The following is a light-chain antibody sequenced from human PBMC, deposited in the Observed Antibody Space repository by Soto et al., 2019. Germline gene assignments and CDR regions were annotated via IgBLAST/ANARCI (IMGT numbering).Light chain of an antibody. V-gene: IGKV1-39*01. CDR2: AAS. CDR3: QQSYSTIFT. J-gene: IGKJ3*01. CDR1: QSISSY. Sequence: DIQMTQSPSSLSASVGDRVTITCRASQSISSYLNWYQQKPGKAPKLLIYAASSLQSGVPSRFSGSGSGTDFTLTISSLQPEDFATYYCQQSYSTIFTFGPGPKVHIK.